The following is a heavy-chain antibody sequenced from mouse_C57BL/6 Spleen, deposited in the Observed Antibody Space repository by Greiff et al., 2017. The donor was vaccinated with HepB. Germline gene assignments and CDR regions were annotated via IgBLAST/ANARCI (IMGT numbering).Heavy chain of an antibody. Sequence: QVQLKQSGPGLVQPSQSLSITCTVSGFSFTSYGVHWVRQSPGKGLEWLGVIWSGGSTDYNAAFISRLSISKDNSKSQVFFKMNSLQADDTAIYYCASQYGGFAYWGQGTLVTVSA. V-gene: IGHV2-2*01. CDR1: GFSFTSYG. D-gene: IGHD1-1*01. CDR2: IWSGGST. CDR3: ASQYGGFAY. J-gene: IGHJ3*01.